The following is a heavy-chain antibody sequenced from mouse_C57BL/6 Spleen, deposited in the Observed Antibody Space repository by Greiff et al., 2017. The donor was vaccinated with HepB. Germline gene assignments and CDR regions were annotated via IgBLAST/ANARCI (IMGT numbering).Heavy chain of an antibody. CDR1: GYSFTGYY. CDR3: ARENYGYFDV. J-gene: IGHJ1*03. Sequence: VQLQQSGPELVKPGASVKISCKASGYSFTGYYMNWVKQSPEKSLEWIGEINPSTGGTTYNQKFKAKATLTVDKSSSTAYMQLKSLTSEDSAVYYCARENYGYFDVWGTGTTVTVSS. V-gene: IGHV1-42*01. CDR2: INPSTGGT.